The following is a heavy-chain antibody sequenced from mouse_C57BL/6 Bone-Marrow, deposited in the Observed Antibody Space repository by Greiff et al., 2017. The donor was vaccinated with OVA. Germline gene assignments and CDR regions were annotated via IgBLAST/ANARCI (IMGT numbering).Heavy chain of an antibody. CDR1: GYTFTSYW. D-gene: IGHD2-3*01. CDR3: AINGYYNY. V-gene: IGHV1-7*01. J-gene: IGHJ2*01. CDR2: INPSSGYT. Sequence: VQLQQSGAELAKPGASVKLSCKASGYTFTSYWMHWVKQRPGQGLEWIGYINPSSGYTKYNQKFKDKATLTVDKSSSTAYMQLSSLTYEDSAVYYCAINGYYNYWGQGTTLTVSS.